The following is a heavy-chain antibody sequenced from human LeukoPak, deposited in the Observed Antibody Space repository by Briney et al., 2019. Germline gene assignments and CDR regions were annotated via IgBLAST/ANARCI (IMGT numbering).Heavy chain of an antibody. CDR2: INHSGGT. J-gene: IGHJ5*02. V-gene: IGHV4-34*01. Sequence: SETLSLTCAVYGGSFSGYYWSWIRQPPGKGLEWIGEINHSGGTNYNPSLKSRVTISVDTSKNQFSVKLSSVTAADTAVYYCARRPGGLERNWFDPWGQGTLVTVSS. D-gene: IGHD1-1*01. CDR3: ARRPGGLERNWFDP. CDR1: GGSFSGYY.